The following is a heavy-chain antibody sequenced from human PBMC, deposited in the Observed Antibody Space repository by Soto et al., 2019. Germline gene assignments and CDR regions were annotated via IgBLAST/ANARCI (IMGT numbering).Heavy chain of an antibody. V-gene: IGHV3-48*02. Sequence: EVQLVESGGGLVQPGGSLRLSCAASGFTFSTYSLTWVRQAPGKGLEWVSYISGRSSAIYYADSVKGRFTISRDNAKNSLYLQMYSLRDEDTAVYYCARCASGGYYSYYAMDVWGQGTTVTVSS. CDR2: ISGRSSAI. CDR1: GFTFSTYS. J-gene: IGHJ6*02. D-gene: IGHD2-15*01. CDR3: ARCASGGYYSYYAMDV.